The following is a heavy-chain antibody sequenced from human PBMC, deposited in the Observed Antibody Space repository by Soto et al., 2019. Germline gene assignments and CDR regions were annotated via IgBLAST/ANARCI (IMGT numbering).Heavy chain of an antibody. CDR3: MRGNTGYGNFDY. J-gene: IGHJ4*02. V-gene: IGHV3-74*01. D-gene: IGHD5-12*01. Sequence: GGSLRLSCAVSGFSLNNYWMHWVRQRPGKGLVWVARIYRDGTTSYADSVKGRFTISRDNAKNTVSLQMNSLKDEDTAVYYCMRGNTGYGNFDYWGQGTMGTVSS. CDR2: IYRDGTT. CDR1: GFSLNNYW.